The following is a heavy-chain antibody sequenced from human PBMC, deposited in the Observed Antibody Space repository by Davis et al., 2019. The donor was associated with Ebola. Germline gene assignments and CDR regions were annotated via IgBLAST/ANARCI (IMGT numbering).Heavy chain of an antibody. V-gene: IGHV3-21*01. CDR3: ARDVGHTSGWYYFDY. D-gene: IGHD6-19*01. Sequence: GESLKISCAASGFTFSNYYMNWVRQAPGKGLEWVSSITSSSGYIYYADSVKGRFTISRDNAKNSLYLQMNSLRAEDTAVYYCARDVGHTSGWYYFDYWGQGTLVTVSS. CDR2: ITSSSGYI. CDR1: GFTFSNYY. J-gene: IGHJ4*02.